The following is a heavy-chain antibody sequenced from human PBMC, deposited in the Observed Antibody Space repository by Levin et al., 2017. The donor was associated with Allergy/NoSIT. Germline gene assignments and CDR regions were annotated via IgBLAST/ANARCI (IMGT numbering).Heavy chain of an antibody. V-gene: IGHV3-23*01. J-gene: IGHJ4*02. CDR3: ARYCSSTDCYRGQDY. CDR2: ISGDGSRT. CDR1: GFTFSRYA. D-gene: IGHD2-2*02. Sequence: PGGSLRLSCAASGFTFSRYAMSWVRQAPGKGLKWASTISGDGSRTYYADSVKGRFTISRDNSKSTLYLQLDSLRAEDTAVYYCARYCSSTDCYRGQDYWGQGTLVTVSS.